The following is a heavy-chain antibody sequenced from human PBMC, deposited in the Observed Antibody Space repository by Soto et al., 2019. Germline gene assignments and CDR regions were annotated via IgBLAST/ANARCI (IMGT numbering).Heavy chain of an antibody. CDR2: ISYDGSNK. CDR3: AKGYSGYDAGLYY. J-gene: IGHJ4*02. V-gene: IGHV3-30*18. CDR1: GFTFSSYG. Sequence: QVQLVESGGGVVQPGRSLRLSCAAAGFTFSSYGMHWVRQAPGKGLEWEAVISYDGSNKYYADSVKGRFTISRDNSKNTLYLQMNSLRAADTAVYYSAKGYSGYDAGLYYWGQGTLVTVSS. D-gene: IGHD5-12*01.